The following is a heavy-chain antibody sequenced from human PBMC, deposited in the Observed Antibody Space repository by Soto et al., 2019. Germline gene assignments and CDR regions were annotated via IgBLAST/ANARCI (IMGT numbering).Heavy chain of an antibody. CDR2: ISSSSSYI. V-gene: IGHV3-21*01. D-gene: IGHD2-2*01. J-gene: IGHJ6*02. Sequence: GGSLRLSCAASGFTFISYSMNWVRQAPGKGLEWVSSISSSSSYIYYADSVKGRFTISRDNAKNSLYLQMNSLRAEDTAVYYCARVDCSSTSCFYGMDVWGQGTTVTVSS. CDR1: GFTFISYS. CDR3: ARVDCSSTSCFYGMDV.